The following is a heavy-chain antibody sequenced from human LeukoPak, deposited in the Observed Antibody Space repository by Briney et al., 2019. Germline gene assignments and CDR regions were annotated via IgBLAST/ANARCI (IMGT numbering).Heavy chain of an antibody. J-gene: IGHJ5*01. CDR2: ISSSSSYI. V-gene: IGHV3-21*01. CDR1: GFNFSSYI. D-gene: IGHD6-25*01. Sequence: GSPGPFFAASGFNFSSYIMNWVPQAPGKGLEWVSSISSSSSYIYYAESVKGRFTISRDNAKNSLYLQMNSLTAEDTAVYYCAREYGSGWYDYWG. CDR3: AREYGSGWYDY.